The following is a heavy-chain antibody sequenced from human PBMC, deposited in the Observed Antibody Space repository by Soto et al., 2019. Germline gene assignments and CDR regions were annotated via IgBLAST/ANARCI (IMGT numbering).Heavy chain of an antibody. CDR2: IDPSDSYT. V-gene: IGHV5-10-1*01. Sequence: GESLKISCKGSGYSFTSYWISWVRQMPGKGLEWMGRIDPSDSYTNYSPSFQGHVTISADKSISTAYLQWSSLKASDTAMYYCARTFDSSGSYSTHYYYYYGMDVWGQGTTVTVSS. CDR1: GYSFTSYW. D-gene: IGHD3-22*01. CDR3: ARTFDSSGSYSTHYYYYYGMDV. J-gene: IGHJ6*02.